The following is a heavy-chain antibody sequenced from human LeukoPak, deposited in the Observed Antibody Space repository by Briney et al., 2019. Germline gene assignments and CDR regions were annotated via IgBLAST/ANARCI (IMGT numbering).Heavy chain of an antibody. V-gene: IGHV4-59*01. D-gene: IGHD1-26*01. J-gene: IGHJ4*02. CDR2: IHYTGST. Sequence: KPSETLSPTCTVSSGSISTFYWDWIRQAPGKSLEGIGFIHYTGSTNYNPSLKSRVTISVDTSKNQFSLKLNSVTAADTAVYYCARSSGSRYYIDYWGRGTLVTVSS. CDR1: SGSISTFY. CDR3: ARSSGSRYYIDY.